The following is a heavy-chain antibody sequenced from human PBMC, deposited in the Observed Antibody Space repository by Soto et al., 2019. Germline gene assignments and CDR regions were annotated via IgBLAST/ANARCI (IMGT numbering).Heavy chain of an antibody. CDR2: IYYSEST. D-gene: IGHD3-22*01. Sequence: SETLSLTCTVSGGSISSGGYYWSWIRQPPGKGLEWIGYIYYSESTNYNHSLKSRVTISVDTSKNQFSLRLSSVTAADTAVYYCARAYYDSSGYSLDPWGQGTLVTVSS. CDR3: ARAYYDSSGYSLDP. J-gene: IGHJ5*02. V-gene: IGHV4-61*08. CDR1: GGSISSGGYY.